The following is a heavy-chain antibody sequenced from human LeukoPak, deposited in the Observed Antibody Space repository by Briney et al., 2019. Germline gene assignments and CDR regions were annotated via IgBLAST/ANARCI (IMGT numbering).Heavy chain of an antibody. V-gene: IGHV3-49*03. J-gene: IGHJ4*02. D-gene: IGHD3-3*01. Sequence: PGGSLRLSCTVSGITFGDCGMSWFRQAPGKGLEWVGFIRSRAHDATPQYAASVQGRFTISRDDSKSIAYLQMNSLKTEDTAVYYCATSRTYDFIFIFWGQGTLVTVSS. CDR2: IRSRAHDATP. CDR3: ATSRTYDFIFIF. CDR1: GITFGDCG.